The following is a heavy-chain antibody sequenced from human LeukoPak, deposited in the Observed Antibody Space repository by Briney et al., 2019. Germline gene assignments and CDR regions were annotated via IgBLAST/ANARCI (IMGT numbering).Heavy chain of an antibody. V-gene: IGHV4-34*01. J-gene: IGHJ4*02. Sequence: PSETLSLTCAVYGGSFSGYYWSWIRQPPGKGLEWIGEINHSGSTNYNPSLKSRVTISVDTSKNQFSLKLCSVTAADTAVYYRARAYYDSSGYGLFDYWGQGTLVTVSS. D-gene: IGHD3-22*01. CDR2: INHSGST. CDR1: GGSFSGYY. CDR3: ARAYYDSSGYGLFDY.